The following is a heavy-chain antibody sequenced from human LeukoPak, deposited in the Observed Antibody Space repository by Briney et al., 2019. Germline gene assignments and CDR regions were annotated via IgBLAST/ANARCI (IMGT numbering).Heavy chain of an antibody. Sequence: GSLRLSCAASGFTFSNAWMSWVRQAPGKGLEWVANIKQDGSEKYYVDSVKGRFTISRDNAKNSLYLQMNSLRAEDTAVYYCARAIADYYYYYMDVWGKGTTVTVSS. CDR2: IKQDGSEK. CDR3: ARAIADYYYYYMDV. CDR1: GFTFSNAW. J-gene: IGHJ6*03. D-gene: IGHD2-21*01. V-gene: IGHV3-7*01.